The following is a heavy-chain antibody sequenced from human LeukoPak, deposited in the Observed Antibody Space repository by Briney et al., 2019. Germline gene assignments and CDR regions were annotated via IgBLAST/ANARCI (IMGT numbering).Heavy chain of an antibody. CDR3: ARTYSSSSHFDY. Sequence: SETLSLTCTDPGGSISSYYWSWIRQPPGKGLEWIGHIYTSGSTNYNPSPKSRVTISVDTSKNQFSLKVSSVTAADTAVYYCARTYSSSSHFDYWGQGTLVTVSS. CDR1: GGSISSYY. V-gene: IGHV4-4*09. CDR2: IYTSGST. D-gene: IGHD6-6*01. J-gene: IGHJ4*02.